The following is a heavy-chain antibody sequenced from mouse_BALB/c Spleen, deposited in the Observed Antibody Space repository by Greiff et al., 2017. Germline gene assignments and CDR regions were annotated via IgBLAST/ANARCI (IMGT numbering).Heavy chain of an antibody. V-gene: IGHV5-6-5*01. CDR3: AREGPAVDY. D-gene: IGHD3-3*01. CDR1: GFTFSSYA. CDR2: ISSGGST. J-gene: IGHJ2*01. Sequence: EVKVVESGGGLVKPGGSLKLSCAASGFTFSSYAMSWVRQTPEKRLEWVASISSGGSTYYPDSVKGRFTISRDNARNILYLQMSSLRSEDTAMYYCAREGPAVDYWGQGTTLTVSS.